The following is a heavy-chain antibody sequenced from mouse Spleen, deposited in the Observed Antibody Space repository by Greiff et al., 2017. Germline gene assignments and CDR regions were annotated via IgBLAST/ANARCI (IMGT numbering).Heavy chain of an antibody. CDR3: ARITTVVGYAMDY. CDR1: GYTFTSYW. J-gene: IGHJ4*01. Sequence: VQLQQPGAELVRPGSSVKLSCKASGYTFTSYWMDWVKQRPGQGLEWIGNIYPSDSETHYNQKFKDKATLTVDKSSSTAYMQLSSLTSEDSAVYYCARITTVVGYAMDYWGQGTSVTVSS. D-gene: IGHD1-1*01. CDR2: IYPSDSET. V-gene: IGHV1-61*01.